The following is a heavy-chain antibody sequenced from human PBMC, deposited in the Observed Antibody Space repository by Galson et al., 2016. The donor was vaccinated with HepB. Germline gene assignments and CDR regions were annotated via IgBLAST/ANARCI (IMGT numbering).Heavy chain of an antibody. CDR3: ARQSVAAPWSWFDP. J-gene: IGHJ5*02. Sequence: SETLSLTCTVSGGSISSSSYSWGWIRQPPGKGLEWIGSIYYSGSTYYNPSPKSRVTISVDTSKNQFSLKLSSVTAADTALYYCARQSVAAPWSWFDPWGQGTLVTVSS. CDR1: GGSISSSSYS. D-gene: IGHD6-6*01. V-gene: IGHV4-39*01. CDR2: IYYSGST.